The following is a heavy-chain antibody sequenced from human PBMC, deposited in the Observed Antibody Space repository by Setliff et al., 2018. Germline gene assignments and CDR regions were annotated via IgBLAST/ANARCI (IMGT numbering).Heavy chain of an antibody. Sequence: SETLSLTCTVSGGSMSSGPNYWSWIRQPAGRGLEWVGRVYSSVYSSGITSYNPSLKSRVTISMDTSKNQFSPGLTSVTAADTAVYYCARESAGDESVRHLYYTDVWGRGTTVTVSS. CDR1: GGSMSSGPNY. CDR3: ARESAGDESVRHLYYTDV. D-gene: IGHD1-1*01. J-gene: IGHJ6*03. V-gene: IGHV4-61*02. CDR2: VYSSVYSSGIT.